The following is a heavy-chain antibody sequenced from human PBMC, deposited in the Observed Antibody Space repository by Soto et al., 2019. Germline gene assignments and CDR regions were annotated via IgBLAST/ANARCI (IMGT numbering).Heavy chain of an antibody. CDR1: GFTFSVYT. J-gene: IGHJ4*02. V-gene: IGHV3-21*01. CDR3: AKDGTKFNH. CDR2: ITSSGSYR. Sequence: PGGSLRLSCAASGFTFSVYTMNWVRQSPGKGLEWVSSITSSGSYRYYADSVKGRFTISRDNAKNSLYLQMDSLTTEGTAVYYCAKDGTKFNHWGQGTLVTVSS.